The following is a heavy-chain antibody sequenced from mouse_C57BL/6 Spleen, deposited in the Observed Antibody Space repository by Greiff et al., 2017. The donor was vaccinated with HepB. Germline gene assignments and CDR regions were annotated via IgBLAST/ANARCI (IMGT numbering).Heavy chain of an antibody. D-gene: IGHD1-1*01. CDR2: IDPEDGDT. CDR1: GFNIKDYY. J-gene: IGHJ3*01. V-gene: IGHV14-1*01. CDR3: TTKDYGSSFCAY. Sequence: EVQLQQSGAELVRPGASVKLSCTASGFNIKDYYMHWVKQRPEQGLEWIGRIDPEDGDTEYAPKFQGKATMTADTSSNTAYLQLSSLTSEDTAVYYCTTKDYGSSFCAYWGQGTLVTVSA.